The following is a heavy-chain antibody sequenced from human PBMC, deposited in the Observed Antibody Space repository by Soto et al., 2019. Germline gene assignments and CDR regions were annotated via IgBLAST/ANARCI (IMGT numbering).Heavy chain of an antibody. D-gene: IGHD3-3*01. Sequence: GGSLRLSCAASGFTFSSYAMHWVRQAPGKGLEWVAVISYDGSNKYYADSVKGRFTISRDNSKNTLYLQMNSLRAEDTAVYYCARGLVLRFLEWLPPFLDYWGQGTLVTVSS. CDR2: ISYDGSNK. J-gene: IGHJ4*02. CDR1: GFTFSSYA. CDR3: ARGLVLRFLEWLPPFLDY. V-gene: IGHV3-30-3*01.